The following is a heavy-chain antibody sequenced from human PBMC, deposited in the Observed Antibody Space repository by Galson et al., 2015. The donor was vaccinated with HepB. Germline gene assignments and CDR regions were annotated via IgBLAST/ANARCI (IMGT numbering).Heavy chain of an antibody. J-gene: IGHJ6*02. Sequence: WIRQSPGKGLEWIGYIYHTGSTNYNPSLRSRVTISIDTSKNQFSLGLSSVTAADTAVYYCAGEDYYYGLHVWGQGTLVTVS. CDR3: AGEDYYYGLHV. V-gene: IGHV4-59*01. CDR2: IYHTGST.